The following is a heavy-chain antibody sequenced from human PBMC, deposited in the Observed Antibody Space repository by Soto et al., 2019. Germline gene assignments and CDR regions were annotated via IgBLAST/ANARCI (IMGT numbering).Heavy chain of an antibody. J-gene: IGHJ6*02. Sequence: GGSLRLSCEASGFIFSTYSMTWVRQVPGKGLEWVAAVSPSGDSTYYADSLKGRLTISRDNSKNTVFPQMNSLSADDTGLYYCVKELDVWGQGISVTVSS. CDR3: VKELDV. CDR2: VSPSGDST. CDR1: GFIFSTYS. V-gene: IGHV3-23*01.